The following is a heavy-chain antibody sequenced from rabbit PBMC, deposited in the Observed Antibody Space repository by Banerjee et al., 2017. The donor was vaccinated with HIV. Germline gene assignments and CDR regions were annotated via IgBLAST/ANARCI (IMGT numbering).Heavy chain of an antibody. CDR3: ARTDVSSSGYSL. V-gene: IGHV1S40*01. J-gene: IGHJ4*01. CDR2: IYAINGDA. CDR1: GFSFSSSDY. D-gene: IGHD1-1*01. Sequence: QSLEESGGDLVKPGAALTLTCTASGFSFSSSDYMCWVRQAPGKGLEYIASIYAINGDAYYASWAKGRFSISKTSSTTVTLQMTSLTAADTATYFCARTDVSSSGYSLWGPGTLVTFS.